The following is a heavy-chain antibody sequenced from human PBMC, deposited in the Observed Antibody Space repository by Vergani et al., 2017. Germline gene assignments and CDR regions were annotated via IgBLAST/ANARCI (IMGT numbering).Heavy chain of an antibody. CDR2: INQSGST. J-gene: IGHJ4*02. V-gene: IGHV4-34*01. CDR1: GGSFSGYY. Sequence: QVQLQQWGAGLLKPSETLSLTCAVYGGSFSGYYWSWIRQPPGKGLEWIGEINQSGSTNYNPSLKSRVTISVDTSKNQFSLKLSSVTAADTAVYYCAREGGLRLGELSLYSSFDYWGQGTLVTVSS. CDR3: AREGGLRLGELSLYSSFDY. D-gene: IGHD3-16*02.